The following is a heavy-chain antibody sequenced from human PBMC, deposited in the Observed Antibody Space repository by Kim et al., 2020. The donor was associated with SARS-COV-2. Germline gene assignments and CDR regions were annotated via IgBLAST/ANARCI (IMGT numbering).Heavy chain of an antibody. CDR2: ITAYNGNT. J-gene: IGHJ5*02. Sequence: ASVKVSCKASGYTFTTYGITWVRQAPGQGLEWMGWITAYNGNTNYAQKFQGRATMTTDTSTSTAYMELRSLRSDDTAVYYCAREYGSGRGTTGFDPWGQGTLVTVSS. CDR1: GYTFTTYG. V-gene: IGHV1-18*04. D-gene: IGHD3-10*01. CDR3: AREYGSGRGTTGFDP.